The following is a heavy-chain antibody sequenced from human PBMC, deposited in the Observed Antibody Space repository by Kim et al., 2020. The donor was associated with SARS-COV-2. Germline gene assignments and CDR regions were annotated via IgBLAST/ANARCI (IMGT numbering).Heavy chain of an antibody. J-gene: IGHJ5*02. CDR2: ISYDGSNK. Sequence: GGSLRLSCAASGFTFSSYAMHWVRQAPGKGLEWVAVISYDGSNKYYADSVKGRFTISRDNSKNTLYLQMNSLRAEDTAVYYCARDWGYYYDSSEPLWFDPWGQGTLVTVSS. CDR1: GFTFSSYA. CDR3: ARDWGYYYDSSEPLWFDP. V-gene: IGHV3-30*04. D-gene: IGHD3-22*01.